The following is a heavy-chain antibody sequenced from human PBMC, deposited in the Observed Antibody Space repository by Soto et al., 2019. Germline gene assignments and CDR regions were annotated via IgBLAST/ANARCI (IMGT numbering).Heavy chain of an antibody. CDR1: GFSFTDYY. CDR2: IRRKANSYTT. CDR3: AKSPGMYYYDSSGYYHYDY. V-gene: IGHV3-72*01. J-gene: IGHJ4*02. Sequence: GGSLILSCAASGFSFTDYYMDWARQAPGKGLEWVGRIRRKANSYTTVYAASVKGRFLISRDDSLNSVYLQMNSLKIEDTAVYYCAKSPGMYYYDSSGYYHYDYWGQGT. D-gene: IGHD3-22*01.